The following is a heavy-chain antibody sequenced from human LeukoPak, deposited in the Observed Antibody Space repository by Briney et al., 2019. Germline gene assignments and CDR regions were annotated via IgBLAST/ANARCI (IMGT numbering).Heavy chain of an antibody. CDR1: GFTFSDYY. V-gene: IGHV3-11*04. J-gene: IGHJ3*02. CDR2: ISSSGTTI. Sequence: GGSLRLSCAASGFTFSDYYMSWIRQAPGKGREWVSYISSSGTTIYYADSVKGRFTTSRDNAKNSLYLKMTSLRAEDTAVYYCARDGDYYGSGSYRDGFDIWGQGTMVTVSS. CDR3: ARDGDYYGSGSYRDGFDI. D-gene: IGHD3-10*01.